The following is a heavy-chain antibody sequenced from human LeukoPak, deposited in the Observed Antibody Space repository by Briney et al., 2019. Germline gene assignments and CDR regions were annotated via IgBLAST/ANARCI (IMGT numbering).Heavy chain of an antibody. V-gene: IGHV4-39*07. J-gene: IGHJ4*02. Sequence: HPSETLSLTCSDSGGSISSTRYYWGWIRQPPGKGLDWIGSMYYTGSSYYNPSLKSRVTISVDTSKNQFSLKLSSVTAADTAVYYCARSGGYNGYDWVFDYWGQGTLVTVSS. CDR3: ARSGGYNGYDWVFDY. D-gene: IGHD5-12*01. CDR2: MYYTGSS. CDR1: GGSISSTRYY.